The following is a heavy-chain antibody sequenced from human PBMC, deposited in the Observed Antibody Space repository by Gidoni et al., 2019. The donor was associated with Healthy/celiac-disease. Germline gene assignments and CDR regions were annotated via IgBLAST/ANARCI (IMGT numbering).Heavy chain of an antibody. J-gene: IGHJ4*02. CDR3: ARVTAVAGPYFDY. V-gene: IGHV3-30*14. D-gene: IGHD6-19*01. Sequence: QVQLVESGGGVVQPGRSLRLSCAASGFTFSSYAMHWVRQAPGKGLEWVAGISYDGSNKYYADSVKGRFTISRDNSKNTLYLQMNSLRAEDTAVYYCARVTAVAGPYFDYWGQGTLVTVSS. CDR2: ISYDGSNK. CDR1: GFTFSSYA.